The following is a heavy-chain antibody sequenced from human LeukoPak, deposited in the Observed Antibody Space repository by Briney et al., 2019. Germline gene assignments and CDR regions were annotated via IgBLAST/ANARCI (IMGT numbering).Heavy chain of an antibody. CDR3: AKEAAGKGRAEYFQH. J-gene: IGHJ1*01. V-gene: IGHV3-30*18. Sequence: GRSLRLSCAASGFTFSSYAMHWVRQAPGKGLEWVAVISYDGSNKYYADSVKGRFTISRDNSKNTLYLQMNSLRAEDTAVYYCAKEAAGKGRAEYFQHWGQGTLVTVSS. CDR2: ISYDGSNK. D-gene: IGHD6-13*01. CDR1: GFTFSSYA.